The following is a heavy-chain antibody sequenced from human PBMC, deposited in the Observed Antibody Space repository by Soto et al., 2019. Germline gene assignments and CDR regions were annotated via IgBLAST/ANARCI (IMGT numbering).Heavy chain of an antibody. D-gene: IGHD6-13*01. CDR3: ARDRYSSSPWTIDY. Sequence: GGSLRLSCAASGFSFSTHALHWDRQAPGKGLEWVALISYDESDKYYADSVKGRFTISRDNSKNTLYLQMNSLRAEDTAVYYCARDRYSSSPWTIDYWGQGTLVTVSS. CDR2: ISYDESDK. CDR1: GFSFSTHA. J-gene: IGHJ4*02. V-gene: IGHV3-30-3*01.